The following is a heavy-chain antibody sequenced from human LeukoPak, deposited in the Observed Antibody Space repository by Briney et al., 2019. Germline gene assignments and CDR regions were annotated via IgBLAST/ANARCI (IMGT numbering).Heavy chain of an antibody. D-gene: IGHD3-10*01. J-gene: IGHJ4*02. CDR1: GFTFSSYA. CDR2: ISTGVGTT. V-gene: IGHV3-23*01. CDR3: AKAEGSGNQPFNY. Sequence: VGSLRLSCAASGFTFSSYAISWVRQAPGKGRECGSHISTGVGTTYYTDSVKGRFTISRDNSKNTLYLQMHSLRAEDTAVYSCAKAEGSGNQPFNYWGQGTLVTVSS.